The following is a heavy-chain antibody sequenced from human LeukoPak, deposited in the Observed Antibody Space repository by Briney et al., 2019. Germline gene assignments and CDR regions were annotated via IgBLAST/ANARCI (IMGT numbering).Heavy chain of an antibody. D-gene: IGHD1-26*01. CDR3: AKSWGANEL. V-gene: IGHV3-43*02. CDR1: GFTFDDHG. Sequence: HPGGCPSLACAASGFTFDDHGMRWGRQAPGKGLEWVSLISGDGGSTYYADSVKGRFTISRDNSKNSLYLQMNSLRTEDTALYYCAKSWGANELWGGGSTVIVAS. J-gene: IGHJ6*04. CDR2: ISGDGGST.